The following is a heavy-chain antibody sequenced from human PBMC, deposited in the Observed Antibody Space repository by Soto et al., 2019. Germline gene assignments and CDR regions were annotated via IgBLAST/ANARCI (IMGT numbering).Heavy chain of an antibody. Sequence: EVQLLESGGTLVQPGGSLRLSCAASGFTFSDYVMSWVRQAPGKGLQWVSVISGRGGSTYYADSVKGRFTISRDNSKNTIYLQMNSLRVEDTAVDYCAKERGYSSDFDYWGQGTLVTVSS. D-gene: IGHD5-12*01. CDR2: ISGRGGST. CDR3: AKERGYSSDFDY. CDR1: GFTFSDYV. V-gene: IGHV3-23*01. J-gene: IGHJ4*02.